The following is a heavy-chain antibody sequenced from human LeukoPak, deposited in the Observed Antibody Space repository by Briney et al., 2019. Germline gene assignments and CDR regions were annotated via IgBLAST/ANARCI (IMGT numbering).Heavy chain of an antibody. CDR1: GGTFSSYA. D-gene: IGHD2-21*02. J-gene: IGHJ4*02. V-gene: IGHV1-18*01. CDR2: ISTYSGNT. CDR3: ARGGSRVVTYGNFDY. Sequence: ASVKVSCEASGGTFSSYAISWVRQAPGQGLEWMGWISTYSGNTNYAQKLQGRISMTIETSTSTAYMELRSLRSDDTAVYYCARGGSRVVTYGNFDYWGQGTLVTVSS.